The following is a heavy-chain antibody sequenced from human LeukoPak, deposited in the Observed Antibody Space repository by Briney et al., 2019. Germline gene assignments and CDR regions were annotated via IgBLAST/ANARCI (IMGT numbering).Heavy chain of an antibody. CDR3: ARALTDYGDYVSSDY. J-gene: IGHJ4*02. CDR2: ISAYNGNT. V-gene: IGHV1-18*01. Sequence: GASVKVSCKAPGYTFTSYGISWVRQAPGQGLEWMGWISAYNGNTNYAQKLQGRVTMTTDTSTSTAYMELRSLRSDDTAVYYCARALTDYGDYVSSDYWGQGTLVTVSS. CDR1: GYTFTSYG. D-gene: IGHD4-17*01.